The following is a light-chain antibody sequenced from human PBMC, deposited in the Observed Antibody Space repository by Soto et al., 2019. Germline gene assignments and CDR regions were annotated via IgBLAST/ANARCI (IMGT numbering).Light chain of an antibody. CDR3: QHYDSLPIT. J-gene: IGKJ5*01. CDR2: DAS. V-gene: IGKV1-33*01. Sequence: IQVTECKSSLSASVGDRVTITCXASHDIRYYLNWFQQKPGKAPKVLIYDASRLETGVPSRFSGSGSGTHFSLAISSLQPEDIATYYCQHYDSLPITFGQGTRLEIK. CDR1: HDIRYY.